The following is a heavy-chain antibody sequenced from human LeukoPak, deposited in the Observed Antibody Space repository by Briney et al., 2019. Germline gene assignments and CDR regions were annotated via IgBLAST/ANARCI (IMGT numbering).Heavy chain of an antibody. V-gene: IGHV3-30*04. D-gene: IGHD6-19*01. J-gene: IGHJ4*02. CDR3: ARVARSSGWSYHFDY. CDR1: GFTFSSYA. Sequence: GRSLRLSCAASGFTFSSYAIHWARQAPGKGLEWVAVISYDESNKYYADSVKGRFTISRDNSKNTLYLQMNSLRAEDTAVYYCARVARSSGWSYHFDYWGQGTLVTVSS. CDR2: ISYDESNK.